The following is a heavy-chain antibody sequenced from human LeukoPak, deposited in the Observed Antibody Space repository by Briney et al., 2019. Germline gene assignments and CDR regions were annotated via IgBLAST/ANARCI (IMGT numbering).Heavy chain of an antibody. D-gene: IGHD6-19*01. V-gene: IGHV3-66*01. CDR2: IYSGGST. CDR1: GFTVSSNY. CDR3: ARDVGSSGWSSYYYGMDV. Sequence: GGSLRLSCAASGFTVSSNYMSSVRQAPGKGLEWVSVIYSGGSTYYADSVKGRFTISRDNSKNTLYLQMNSLRAEDTAVYYCARDVGSSGWSSYYYGMDVWGQGTTVTVSS. J-gene: IGHJ6*02.